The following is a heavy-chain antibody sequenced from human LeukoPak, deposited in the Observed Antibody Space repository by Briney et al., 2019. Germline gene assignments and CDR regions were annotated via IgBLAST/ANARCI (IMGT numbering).Heavy chain of an antibody. V-gene: IGHV1-46*01. CDR2: INPSTSGT. Sequence: ASVNVSCKASGYTLTRYFVHWVRQAPGQGLEWMGMINPSTSGTSYAQKFQGRVTMTRDTSTSTVYMELSSLRSEDTAVYYCARDQHYQLPFDYWGRGTLVSVSS. CDR1: GYTLTRYF. J-gene: IGHJ4*02. D-gene: IGHD2-2*01. CDR3: ARDQHYQLPFDY.